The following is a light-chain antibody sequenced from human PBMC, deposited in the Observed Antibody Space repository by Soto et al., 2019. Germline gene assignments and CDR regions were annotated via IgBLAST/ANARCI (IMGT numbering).Light chain of an antibody. CDR3: QQYGSSPRT. J-gene: IGKJ1*01. CDR1: QSVSSN. V-gene: IGKV3-15*01. Sequence: EIVVAQSPATLSVSRGERATRSCRASQSVSSNLAWYQQKPGQAPRLLIYGASTRATGIPARFSGSGSGTEFTLTISSLQSEDFAVYYCQQYGSSPRTFGQGTKVDIK. CDR2: GAS.